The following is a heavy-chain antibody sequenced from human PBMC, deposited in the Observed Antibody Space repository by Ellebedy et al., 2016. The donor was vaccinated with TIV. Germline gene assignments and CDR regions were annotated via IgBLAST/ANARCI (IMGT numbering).Heavy chain of an antibody. D-gene: IGHD3-22*01. Sequence: SVKVSXXASGCTFSSYAISWVRQTPGQGLEWMGGIIPIFGTANYAQKFQGRVTITADESTSTAYMELSSLRSEDTAVYYCARVRYYDSSGYYPNYYGMDVWGQGTTVTVSS. CDR3: ARVRYYDSSGYYPNYYGMDV. J-gene: IGHJ6*02. CDR1: GCTFSSYA. V-gene: IGHV1-69*13. CDR2: IIPIFGTA.